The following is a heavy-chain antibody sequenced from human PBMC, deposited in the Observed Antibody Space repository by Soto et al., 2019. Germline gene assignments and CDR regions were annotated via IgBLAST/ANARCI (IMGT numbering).Heavy chain of an antibody. D-gene: IGHD3-3*01. CDR3: AKDLFQYDFWSGYQK. V-gene: IGHV3-9*01. Sequence: EVQLVESGGCFAQPGRSLRLSCATSGFTFDDYAMHWVRQAPGKGLEWVSGISWDGGTIGYADSVKGRFTISRDNAKKSLFMEMNTLRPEDTAIYFCAKDLFQYDFWSGYQKWGQGTLVTVSS. J-gene: IGHJ4*02. CDR1: GFTFDDYA. CDR2: ISWDGGTI.